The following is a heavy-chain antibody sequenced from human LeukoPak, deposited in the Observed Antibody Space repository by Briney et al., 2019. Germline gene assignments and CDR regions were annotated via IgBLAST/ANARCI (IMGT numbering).Heavy chain of an antibody. Sequence: PSETLSLTCTVSGGSISSYYWSWIRQPPGKGLEWIGYIYYSGSTNYNPSLKSRVTISVDTSKNQFSLKLSSVTAAGTAVYYCARGEPTRRRDGYNWDYWGQGTLVTVSS. D-gene: IGHD5-24*01. CDR3: ARGEPTRRRDGYNWDY. J-gene: IGHJ4*02. CDR1: GGSISSYY. CDR2: IYYSGST. V-gene: IGHV4-59*01.